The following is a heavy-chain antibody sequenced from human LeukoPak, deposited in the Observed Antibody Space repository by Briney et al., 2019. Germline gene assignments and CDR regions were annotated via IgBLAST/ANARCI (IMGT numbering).Heavy chain of an antibody. Sequence: GGSLRLSCAASGFTFSSYAMHWVRQAPGKGLEWVAVISYDGSNKYYADSVKGRFTTSRDNSKNTLYLQMNSLRAEDTAVYYCARDRSSYCSSTSCYEFPDYWGQGTLVTVSS. CDR1: GFTFSSYA. D-gene: IGHD2-2*01. V-gene: IGHV3-30*04. J-gene: IGHJ4*02. CDR2: ISYDGSNK. CDR3: ARDRSSYCSSTSCYEFPDY.